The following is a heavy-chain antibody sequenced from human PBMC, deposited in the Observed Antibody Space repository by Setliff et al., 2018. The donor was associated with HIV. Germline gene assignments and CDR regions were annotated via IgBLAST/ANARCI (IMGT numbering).Heavy chain of an antibody. D-gene: IGHD6-6*01. CDR2: ISHSGIT. Sequence: PSETLSLTCIVSGVSTISSSSSYYWGWIRQPPGKGLEWIGYISHSGITYYNPSLKSRVTISVDTSKNHFSLRLNSVTAADTAVYYYARERSLITVRRYFDNWGQGTLVTVSS. J-gene: IGHJ4*02. CDR3: ARERSLITVRRYFDN. V-gene: IGHV4-39*02. CDR1: GVSTISSSSSYY.